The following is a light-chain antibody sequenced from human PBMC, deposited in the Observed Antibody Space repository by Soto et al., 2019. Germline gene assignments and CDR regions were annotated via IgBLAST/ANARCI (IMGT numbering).Light chain of an antibody. CDR1: QSVSTN. CDR3: QHYNKWPPWT. Sequence: EIDMTHPPSTLSLSPVERATLSCSASQSVSTNVAWYQQKPGQAPRLLIYGASIRATTTPAKFSGSGSGTEFTLTISSLQSEDFAVYYCQHYNKWPPWTFGQGTKVDIK. CDR2: GAS. V-gene: IGKV3-15*01. J-gene: IGKJ1*01.